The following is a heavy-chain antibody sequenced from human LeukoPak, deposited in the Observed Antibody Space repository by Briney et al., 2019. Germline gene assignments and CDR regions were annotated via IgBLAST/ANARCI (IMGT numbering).Heavy chain of an antibody. V-gene: IGHV1-46*01. CDR1: GYTSTSYY. Sequence: ASVKVSCKASGYTSTSYYMHWVRQAPGQGLEWMGIINPSGGSTSYAQKFQGRVTMTRDTSTSTVYMELSSLRSEDTAVYYCARVSGNYDSSGYYYGYFQHWGQGTLVTVSS. D-gene: IGHD3-22*01. J-gene: IGHJ1*01. CDR2: INPSGGST. CDR3: ARVSGNYDSSGYYYGYFQH.